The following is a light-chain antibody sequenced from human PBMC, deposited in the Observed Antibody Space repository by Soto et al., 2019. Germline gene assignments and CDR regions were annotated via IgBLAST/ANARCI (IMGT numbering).Light chain of an antibody. V-gene: IGLV2-8*01. CDR2: EVS. J-gene: IGLJ1*01. CDR3: SSYAGNKNV. CDR1: SSDVGGYNY. Sequence: QSALTQPPSASGSPGQSVTISCTGTSSDVGGYNYVSWYQQHPGKAPKLMIYEVSKRPSGVPDRFSGSKSGNTASLTVPGLQAEDEADYYCSSYAGNKNVFGTGTKLTVL.